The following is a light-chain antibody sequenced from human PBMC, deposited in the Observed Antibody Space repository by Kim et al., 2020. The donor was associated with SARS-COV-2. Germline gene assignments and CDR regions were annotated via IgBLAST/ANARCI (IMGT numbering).Light chain of an antibody. J-gene: IGLJ2*01. Sequence: SSELTQDPAVSVALGHTVRITCQGDSLRTYFATWYQQKPGQAPLLVIFGKNSRPSGIPDRFSGSTSGNTVSLTITGAQAEDEADYYCNSRDTSDHVVFGGGTQLTVL. CDR2: GKN. CDR3: NSRDTSDHVV. V-gene: IGLV3-19*01. CDR1: SLRTYF.